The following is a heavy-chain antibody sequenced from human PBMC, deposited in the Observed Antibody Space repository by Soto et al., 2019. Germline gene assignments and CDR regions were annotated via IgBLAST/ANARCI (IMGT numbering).Heavy chain of an antibody. D-gene: IGHD5-12*01. V-gene: IGHV3-11*05. CDR2: ISSSSSYT. CDR3: ARDHHRYSGYDYVDY. CDR1: GFTFSDYY. Sequence: QVQLVESGGGLVKPGGSLRLSCVASGFTFSDYYMSWIRQAPGKGLEWVSYISSSSSYTNYADSVKGRFTISRDNAKNSLYLQMYSLRAEDTAVYYCARDHHRYSGYDYVDYWGQGTLVTVSS. J-gene: IGHJ4*02.